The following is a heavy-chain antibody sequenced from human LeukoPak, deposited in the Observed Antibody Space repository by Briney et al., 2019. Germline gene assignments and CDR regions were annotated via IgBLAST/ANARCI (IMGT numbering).Heavy chain of an antibody. CDR2: IYYSGST. J-gene: IGHJ4*02. CDR3: AREVEAGYSYGLIPDY. Sequence: SETLSLTCPVSGGSFSSYYWSWIRQPPGKGLEWIGYIYYSGSTNYNPSLKSRVTISVDTSKNQFSLKLSSVTAADTAVYYCAREVEAGYSYGLIPDYWGQGTLVTVSS. D-gene: IGHD5-18*01. V-gene: IGHV4-59*01. CDR1: GGSFSSYY.